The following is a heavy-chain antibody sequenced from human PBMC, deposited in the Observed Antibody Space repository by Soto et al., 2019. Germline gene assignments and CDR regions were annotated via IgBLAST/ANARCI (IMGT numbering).Heavy chain of an antibody. J-gene: IGHJ6*02. D-gene: IGHD6-25*01. CDR3: ARRDSSGYYYGMDV. CDR2: IYYSGST. CDR1: GGSISSYY. Sequence: SETLSLTCTVSGGSISSYYWSWIRQPPGKGLEWIGYIYYSGSTNYNPSLKSRVTISVDTSKNQFSLKLSSVTAADTAVYYCARRDSSGYYYGMDVWGQGTTVTVSS. V-gene: IGHV4-59*01.